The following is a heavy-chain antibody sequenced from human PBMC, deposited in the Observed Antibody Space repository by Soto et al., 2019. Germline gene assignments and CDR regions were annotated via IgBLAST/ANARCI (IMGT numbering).Heavy chain of an antibody. Sequence: QVQLVQSGAEVKKPGSSVKVSCKASGGTFSSYTISWVRQAPGQGLEWMGRIIPILGIANYAQKFQGRVTITADKSTSTADMELSSLRSEDTAVYYCARAGRLLWFGELFHYYGMDVWGQGTTVTVSS. CDR1: GGTFSSYT. J-gene: IGHJ6*02. D-gene: IGHD3-10*01. CDR3: ARAGRLLWFGELFHYYGMDV. V-gene: IGHV1-69*02. CDR2: IIPILGIA.